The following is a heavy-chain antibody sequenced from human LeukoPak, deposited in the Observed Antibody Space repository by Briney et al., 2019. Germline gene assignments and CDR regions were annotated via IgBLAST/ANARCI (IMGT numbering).Heavy chain of an antibody. D-gene: IGHD3-16*02. V-gene: IGHV3-30*18. CDR2: ISYDGSNK. Sequence: GASLRLSCAASGFTFSSYGMHWVRQAPGKGLEWVAVISYDGSNKYYADSVKGRFTISRDNSKNTLYLQMNSLRAEDTAVYYCAKEIIRLGELSPYFDYWGQGTLVTVSS. CDR1: GFTFSSYG. CDR3: AKEIIRLGELSPYFDY. J-gene: IGHJ4*02.